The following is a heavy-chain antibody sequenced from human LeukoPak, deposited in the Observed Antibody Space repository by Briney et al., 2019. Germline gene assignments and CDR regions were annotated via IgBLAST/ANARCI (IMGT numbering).Heavy chain of an antibody. CDR2: INSDGSST. J-gene: IGHJ4*02. CDR1: GLTFSSNW. CDR3: STQRGGSPGDY. V-gene: IGHV3-74*01. D-gene: IGHD6-25*01. Sequence: GGSLRLSCATSGLTFSSNWMHWVRQAPGKGLVWVSRINSDGSSTIYADSVKGRFTISRDNAKNTLYLQMNSLRAEDTAVLYCSTQRGGSPGDYWGQGALVTVSS.